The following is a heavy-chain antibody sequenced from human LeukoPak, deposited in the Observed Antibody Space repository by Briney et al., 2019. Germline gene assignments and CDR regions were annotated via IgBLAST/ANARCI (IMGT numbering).Heavy chain of an antibody. Sequence: PGGSLRLSSAASGFTFSSYEMNWVRQAPGKGLEWVSYISSSGSTIYYADSVKGRFTISRDNAKNSLYLQMNSLRAEDTAVYYCARDAVVPAAIEYYYYGMDVWGQGTTVTVSS. CDR2: ISSSGSTI. V-gene: IGHV3-48*03. CDR1: GFTFSSYE. J-gene: IGHJ6*02. D-gene: IGHD2-2*01. CDR3: ARDAVVPAAIEYYYYGMDV.